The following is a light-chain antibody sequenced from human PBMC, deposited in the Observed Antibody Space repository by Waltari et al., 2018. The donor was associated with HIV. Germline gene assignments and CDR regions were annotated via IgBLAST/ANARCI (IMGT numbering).Light chain of an antibody. CDR2: LNTDGSH. CDR1: TGHSSYA. J-gene: IGLJ3*02. CDR3: QTWGTGV. Sequence: QLVLTQSPSASASLGASVKLTCTLTTGHSSYAIACHQQQPEKGPRYLMKLNTDGSHSKGDGIPDRFSGSSSVAERSLTISSRQSEDEADYYCQTWGTGVFGGGTKLTVL. V-gene: IGLV4-69*01.